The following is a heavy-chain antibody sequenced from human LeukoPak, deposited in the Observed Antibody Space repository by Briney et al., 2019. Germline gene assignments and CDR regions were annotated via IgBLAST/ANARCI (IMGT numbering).Heavy chain of an antibody. CDR2: ISSNNRYI. CDR1: GFTFSTYS. J-gene: IGHJ4*02. V-gene: IGHV3-21*01. Sequence: PGGSLRLSCAASGFTFSTYSMNWVRQAPGKGLEWVSSISSNNRYIYYADSVKGRFTISRDNAKNTLYLQMNSLRAEDTAVYYCARDPVRRDSYWGQGTLVTVSS. D-gene: IGHD3-10*01. CDR3: ARDPVRRDSY.